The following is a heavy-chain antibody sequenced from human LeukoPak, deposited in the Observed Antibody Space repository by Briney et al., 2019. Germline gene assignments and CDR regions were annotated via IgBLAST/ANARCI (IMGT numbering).Heavy chain of an antibody. V-gene: IGHV4-4*09. Sequence: SETLSLTCTVSGSSISSYYWSWIRQPPGKGLEWIGYIYTSGTTNYNPSLKSRITMSVDTSKNQFSLKLSSVTAADTAVYYCARRGLEFSSSSYWANFYMDVWGKGTTVTVSS. CDR1: GSSISSYY. J-gene: IGHJ6*03. D-gene: IGHD6-6*01. CDR2: IYTSGTT. CDR3: ARRGLEFSSSSYWANFYMDV.